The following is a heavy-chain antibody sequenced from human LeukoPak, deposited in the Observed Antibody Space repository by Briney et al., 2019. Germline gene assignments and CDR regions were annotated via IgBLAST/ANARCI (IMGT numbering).Heavy chain of an antibody. D-gene: IGHD1-26*01. J-gene: IGHJ3*02. CDR1: GYTLTELS. CDR3: ATDRVVRGSYSSDAFDI. V-gene: IGHV1-24*01. CDR2: FNPEDGET. Sequence: ASVKVSCKVSGYTLTELSMHWVRQAPGKGLEWMGGFNPEDGETIYAQKFQGRVTMTEDTSTDTAYMELSSLRSEDTAVYYCATDRVVRGSYSSDAFDIWGQGTMVTVSS.